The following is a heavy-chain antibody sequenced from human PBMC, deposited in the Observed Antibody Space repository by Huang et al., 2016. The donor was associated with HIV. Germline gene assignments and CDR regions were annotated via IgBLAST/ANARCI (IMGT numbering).Heavy chain of an antibody. CDR2: IYWDNEA. D-gene: IGHD6-13*01. CDR3: VHRLRYGKWYVDY. J-gene: IGHJ4*02. CDR1: GFSLTSRGVA. V-gene: IGHV2-5*02. Sequence: QITLKESGPTLVKPTQTLTLTCTFSGFSLTSRGVAVGWIRQPPGKALEWLALIYWDNEARFSPSLKTRLTITKDTPKNEVVLTMTNMDPVDTATYYCVHRLRYGKWYVDYWGQGVLVTVSS.